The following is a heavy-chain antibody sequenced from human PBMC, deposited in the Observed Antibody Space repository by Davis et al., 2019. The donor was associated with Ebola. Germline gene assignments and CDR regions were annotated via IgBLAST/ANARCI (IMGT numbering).Heavy chain of an antibody. CDR3: ARAGWYFAY. V-gene: IGHV3-7*01. D-gene: IGHD6-19*01. CDR2: IKHDGSEA. J-gene: IGHJ4*02. CDR1: GFNFSYDW. Sequence: PGGSLRLSCAASGFNFSYDWMTWVRQAPGKGLEWVANIKHDGSEAYYVDSVKGRFHISRDNAKNSLYLQMNSLRVEDTAVYYWARAGWYFAYWGRGTLVTVSS.